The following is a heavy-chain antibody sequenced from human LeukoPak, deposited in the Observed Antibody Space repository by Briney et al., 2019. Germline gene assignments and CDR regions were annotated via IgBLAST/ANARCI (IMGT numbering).Heavy chain of an antibody. CDR3: AREGSIVPHQDLDY. V-gene: IGHV3-33*01. J-gene: IGHJ4*02. CDR2: IWYAGSNK. D-gene: IGHD2-8*01. CDR1: AFTFSSYD. Sequence: GGSLRLSCAASAFTFSSYDMHWVRQAPGRGLEWVAVIWYAGSNKYYADSVKGRFTISRDNSKNSLYLQMNSLRVEDTAVYYCAREGSIVPHQDLDYWGQGSLVTVSS.